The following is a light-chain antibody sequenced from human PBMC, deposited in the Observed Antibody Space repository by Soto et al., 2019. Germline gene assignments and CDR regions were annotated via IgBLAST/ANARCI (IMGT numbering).Light chain of an antibody. CDR1: QSVSSN. V-gene: IGKV3D-15*01. CDR3: QQYNNWRFT. CDR2: GAS. J-gene: IGKJ3*01. Sequence: EIVMTQSPATLSVSPGERATLSCRASQSVSSNLAWYQQKPGQAPRLLIYGASTRATGIPARFSGSGSGTEFTLTISSLQSEDFALYYCQQYNNWRFTFGPRTKVDIK.